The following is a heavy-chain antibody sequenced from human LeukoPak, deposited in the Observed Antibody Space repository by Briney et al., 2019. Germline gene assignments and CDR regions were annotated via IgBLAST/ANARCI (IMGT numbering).Heavy chain of an antibody. CDR2: IKKDGSEK. CDR3: ARDRIRQFPGGAFDI. Sequence: PGGSLSLSCAASGFTFSSYWWSWLRQAPGKGRGGVPNIKKDGSEKYYVDSVKGRFTISRDNAKNSLYLQMNSLRAEDTAVYYCARDRIRQFPGGAFDIWGQGTMVTVSS. D-gene: IGHD3-10*01. CDR1: GFTFSSYW. V-gene: IGHV3-7*01. J-gene: IGHJ3*02.